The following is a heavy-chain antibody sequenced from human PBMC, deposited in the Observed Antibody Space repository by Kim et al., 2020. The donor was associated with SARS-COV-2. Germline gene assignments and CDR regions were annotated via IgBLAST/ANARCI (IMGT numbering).Heavy chain of an antibody. CDR2: INHSGST. V-gene: IGHV4-34*01. D-gene: IGHD2-2*02. Sequence: SETLSLTCAVYGGSFSGYYWSWIRQPPGMGLEWIWEINHSGSTNYNPALQSRVTISVDTSKNQFPLKQISVTAADAAVYYFARGAVVHLLYPFYSYGMD. CDR1: GGSFSGYY. CDR3: ARGAVVHLLYPFYSYGMD. J-gene: IGHJ6*01.